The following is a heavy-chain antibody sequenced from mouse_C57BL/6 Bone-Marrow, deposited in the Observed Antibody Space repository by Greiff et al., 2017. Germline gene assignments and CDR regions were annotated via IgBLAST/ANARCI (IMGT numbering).Heavy chain of an antibody. CDR1: GYTFTSYG. CDR2: IYPRSGNT. D-gene: IGHD2-3*01. V-gene: IGHV1-81*01. J-gene: IGHJ4*01. Sequence: QVQLKQSGAELARPGASVKLSCKASGYTFTSYGISWVKQRTGQGLEWIGEIYPRSGNTYYNEKFKGKATLTADKSSSTAYMELRSLTSEDSAVYFCARAGYYVDYYAMDNWGQGTSVTVSS. CDR3: ARAGYYVDYYAMDN.